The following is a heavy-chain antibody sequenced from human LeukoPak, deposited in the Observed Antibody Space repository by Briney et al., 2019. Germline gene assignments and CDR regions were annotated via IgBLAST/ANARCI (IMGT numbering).Heavy chain of an antibody. CDR3: SKGYYCYMVV. V-gene: IGHV3-48*02. J-gene: IGHJ6*03. Sequence: GGSLRLSCSGSGFTFNNYNMNWLRPAPGKELEGVSYINSSYSTKYYPDSVKGPFTISRYKAKNSLYLQMNSLSDHDTDVYYCSKGYYCYMVVWGEETTVTISS. CDR2: INSSYSTK. CDR1: GFTFNNYN.